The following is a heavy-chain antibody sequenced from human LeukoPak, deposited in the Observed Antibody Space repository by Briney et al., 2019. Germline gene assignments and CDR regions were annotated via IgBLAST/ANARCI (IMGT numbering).Heavy chain of an antibody. CDR3: ARGRSRVTIFGVALNWLDS. J-gene: IGHJ5*01. Sequence: PSETLSPTCAVYGGSFSNYGWTWIRQPPGKGLEWIGEIHHSGRTNYNPSLKSRITISADTSKKQFSLRLSSVTAADTAVYYCARGRSRVTIFGVALNWLDSWGQGNLVTVSS. V-gene: IGHV4-34*01. D-gene: IGHD3-3*01. CDR1: GGSFSNYG. CDR2: IHHSGRT.